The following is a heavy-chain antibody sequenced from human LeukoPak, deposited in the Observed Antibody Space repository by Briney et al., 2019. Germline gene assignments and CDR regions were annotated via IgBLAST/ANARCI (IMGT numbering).Heavy chain of an antibody. CDR2: ISPNSGGT. D-gene: IGHD3-16*01. CDR1: GYTFTGYY. V-gene: IGHV1-2*02. J-gene: IGHJ4*02. Sequence: ASVKVSCKASGYTFTGYYMHWVRQAPGLGLEWMGWISPNSGGTNYAQKFQGRVTMTTDTSTSTAYMELRSLRSDDTAVYYCAREGLGELTLDCWGQGTLVTVSS. CDR3: AREGLGELTLDC.